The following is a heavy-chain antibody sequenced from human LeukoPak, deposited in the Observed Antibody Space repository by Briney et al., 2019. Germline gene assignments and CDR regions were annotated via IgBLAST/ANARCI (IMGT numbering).Heavy chain of an antibody. J-gene: IGHJ5*02. CDR1: GGSINNYY. D-gene: IGHD6-25*01. CDR2: IYYNGNT. V-gene: IGHV4-59*01. CDR3: AREYSSGLSWFDP. Sequence: SETLSLTCTLSGGSINNYYWSWIRQPPGKGLVWIGYIYYNGNTNYNPSLKSRVTISVDTSKNQFSLKLSSVTAADTAVYFCAREYSSGLSWFDPWGQGTLVTVSS.